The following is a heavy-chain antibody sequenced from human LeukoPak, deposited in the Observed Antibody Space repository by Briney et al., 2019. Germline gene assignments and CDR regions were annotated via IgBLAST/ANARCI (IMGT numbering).Heavy chain of an antibody. CDR3: ARGSRLTGAFDI. D-gene: IGHD3-9*01. Sequence: SETLSLTCAVYGGSFSGYYWSWIRQSPGKGLEWIGEINHSGSTNSNPSLKSRVTISVDTSKNLFSLKLSSVTAADTAVCYCARGSRLTGAFDIWGQGTMVTVSS. J-gene: IGHJ3*02. V-gene: IGHV4-34*01. CDR2: INHSGST. CDR1: GGSFSGYY.